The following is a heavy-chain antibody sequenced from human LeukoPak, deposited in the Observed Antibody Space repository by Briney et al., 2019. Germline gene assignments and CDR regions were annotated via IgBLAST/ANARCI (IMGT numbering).Heavy chain of an antibody. CDR2: ISSGGSSI. D-gene: IGHD3-10*01. J-gene: IGHJ4*02. Sequence: GGSLRLSCAASGLTFSIHWMNWVRQAPGKGLEWVSYISSGGSSIYYADSVKGRFTISRDNAENSLYLQMNSLRAEDTAAYYCARDTYGSGSYYNAPLDYWGQGTLVTVSS. CDR3: ARDTYGSGSYYNAPLDY. CDR1: GLTFSIHW. V-gene: IGHV3-48*01.